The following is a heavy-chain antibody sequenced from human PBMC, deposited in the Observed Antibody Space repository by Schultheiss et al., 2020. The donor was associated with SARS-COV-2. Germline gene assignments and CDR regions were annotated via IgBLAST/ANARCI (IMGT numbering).Heavy chain of an antibody. V-gene: IGHV4-61*01. CDR2: IYYTDSP. J-gene: IGHJ4*02. CDR1: GGSVDSDSYS. CDR3: ARAYGDYFVNFYY. Sequence: SETLSLTCTVSGGSVDSDSYSWNWIRQPPGKGLEWIGNIYYTDSPNYNPSLSGRVTMSADTSKNQFSLKLTSVTAADTAVYYCARAYGDYFVNFYYWGQGTLVTVSS. D-gene: IGHD4-17*01.